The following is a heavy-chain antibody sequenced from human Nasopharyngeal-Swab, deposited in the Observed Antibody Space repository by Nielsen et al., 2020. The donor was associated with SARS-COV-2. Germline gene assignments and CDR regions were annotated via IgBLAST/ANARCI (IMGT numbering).Heavy chain of an antibody. CDR3: AREALLLWFGAAFDY. J-gene: IGHJ4*02. CDR1: GFTSSSYW. D-gene: IGHD3-10*01. CDR2: IKQDGSEK. Sequence: GGSLRLSCAASGFTSSSYWMSWVRQAPGKGLEWVANIKQDGSEKYYVDSVKGRFTISRDNAKNSLYLQMNSLRAEDTAVYYCAREALLLWFGAAFDYWGQGTLVTVSS. V-gene: IGHV3-7*04.